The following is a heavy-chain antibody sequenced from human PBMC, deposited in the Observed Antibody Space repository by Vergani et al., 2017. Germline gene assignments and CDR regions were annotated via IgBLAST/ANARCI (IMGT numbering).Heavy chain of an antibody. Sequence: EVQLVESGGGLIQPGGSLRLSCAASGFTVRSNYMSWVRPAPGKGLEWVSVIYSGGSTYYADSVKGRFTISRDNSKKTLYLQMNSLRAEDTAVYYCARAKYDFWSGSSAFDIWGRGTMVTVSS. J-gene: IGHJ3*02. CDR3: ARAKYDFWSGSSAFDI. V-gene: IGHV3-53*01. CDR2: IYSGGST. CDR1: GFTVRSNY. D-gene: IGHD3-3*01.